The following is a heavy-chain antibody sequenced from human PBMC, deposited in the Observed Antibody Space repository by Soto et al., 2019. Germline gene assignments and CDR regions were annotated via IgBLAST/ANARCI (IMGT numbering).Heavy chain of an antibody. Sequence: GGSLRLSCAASGFTFDDYTMHWVRQAPGKGLEWVSLISWDGGSTYYADSVKGRFTISRDNSKNSLYLQMNILRTEDTALYYCAKDIESYGDYYYGMDVWGQGTTVTVSS. J-gene: IGHJ6*02. D-gene: IGHD5-18*01. CDR1: GFTFDDYT. CDR2: ISWDGGST. V-gene: IGHV3-43*01. CDR3: AKDIESYGDYYYGMDV.